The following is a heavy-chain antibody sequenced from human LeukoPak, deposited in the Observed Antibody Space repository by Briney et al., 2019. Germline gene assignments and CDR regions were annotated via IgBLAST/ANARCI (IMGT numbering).Heavy chain of an antibody. Sequence: SETLSLTCAVYGGSFSGCYWSWIRQPPGKGLEWIGEINHSGSTNYNPSLKSRVTITVDTSKNQFSLKLSSVTAADTAVYYCASVVVPAARNNYYYYYYKDVWGKGTTVTVSS. CDR2: INHSGST. D-gene: IGHD2-2*01. CDR3: ASVVVPAARNNYYYYYYKDV. J-gene: IGHJ6*03. V-gene: IGHV4-34*01. CDR1: GGSFSGCY.